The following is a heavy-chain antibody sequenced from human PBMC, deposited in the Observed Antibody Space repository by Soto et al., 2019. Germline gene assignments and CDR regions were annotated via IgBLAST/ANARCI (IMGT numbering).Heavy chain of an antibody. CDR3: ARTHSAILTGYGPADY. CDR1: GYTFTSYY. Sequence: ASVKVSCKASGYTFTSYYMHWVRQAPGQGLEWMGIINPSGGSTSYAQKFQGRVTMTRDTSTSTVYMELRSLRSDDTAVYYCARTHSAILTGYGPADYWGQGTLVTVSS. CDR2: INPSGGST. V-gene: IGHV1-46*01. D-gene: IGHD3-9*01. J-gene: IGHJ4*02.